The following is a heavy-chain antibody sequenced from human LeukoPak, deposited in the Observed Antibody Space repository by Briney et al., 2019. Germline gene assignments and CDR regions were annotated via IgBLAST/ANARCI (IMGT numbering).Heavy chain of an antibody. Sequence: AASVKVSCKVSGYTLTELSMHWVRQAPGKGLEWMGGFDPEDGETIYAQKFQGRVTMTEDTSTDTAYMELSSLRSKDTAVYYCASWNPYYYGSRNLKELDYWGQGTLVTVSS. J-gene: IGHJ4*02. CDR2: FDPEDGET. V-gene: IGHV1-24*01. CDR1: GYTLTELS. CDR3: ASWNPYYYGSRNLKELDY. D-gene: IGHD3-10*01.